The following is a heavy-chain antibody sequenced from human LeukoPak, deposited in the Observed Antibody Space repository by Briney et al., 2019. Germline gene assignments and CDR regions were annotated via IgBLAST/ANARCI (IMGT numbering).Heavy chain of an antibody. CDR1: GFTCRSYS. CDR2: ISSSSSYI. J-gene: IGHJ6*04. V-gene: IGHV3-21*01. D-gene: IGHD3-9*01. CDR3: ATDVYYDILTGSVGMDV. Sequence: GGSLRLSCAASGFTCRSYSMNWVRQAPGKGREWVSSISSSSSYIYYADSVKGRFTISRDNAKNSLYLQMNSLRAGDTAVYYCATDVYYDILTGSVGMDVWGKGTTVTVSS.